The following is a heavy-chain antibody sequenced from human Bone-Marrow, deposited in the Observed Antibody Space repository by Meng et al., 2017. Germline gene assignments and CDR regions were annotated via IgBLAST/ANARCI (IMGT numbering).Heavy chain of an antibody. CDR1: GFTVSSNE. D-gene: IGHD5-18*01. V-gene: IGHV3-38-3*01. J-gene: IGHJ4*02. CDR3: AKAVDTAMVTGGDFDY. CDR2: ISGDST. Sequence: GGSLRLSCAASGFTVSSNEMSWVRQAPGKDLEGGSSISGDSTYYADSGKGRFTISRDTSKNTLHLQMNSLRAEDTALYYCAKAVDTAMVTGGDFDYWGQGTLVTVSS.